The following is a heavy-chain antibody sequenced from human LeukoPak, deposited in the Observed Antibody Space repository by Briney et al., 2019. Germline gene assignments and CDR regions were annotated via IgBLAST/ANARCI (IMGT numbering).Heavy chain of an antibody. CDR2: MKPKSGNT. V-gene: IGHV1-8*01. CDR3: ARGRGNMSTGSAAFDI. CDR1: GYTFTNYD. D-gene: IGHD1-14*01. Sequence: GASVNVSCKAFGYTFTNYDINWVRQATRQGLEWKGWMKPKSGNTGYARKFQGRVIMTRITSISTAYMGVTSLRSDSPAVYYCARGRGNMSTGSAAFDIWGQGTMVTVSS. J-gene: IGHJ3*02.